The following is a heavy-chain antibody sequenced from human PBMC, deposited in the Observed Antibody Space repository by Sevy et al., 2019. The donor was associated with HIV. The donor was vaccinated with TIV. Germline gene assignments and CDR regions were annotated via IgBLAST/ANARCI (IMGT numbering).Heavy chain of an antibody. CDR2: INTNTGIP. J-gene: IGHJ4*02. Sequence: ASVKVSCKASGYNFRSYNMNWVRQAPGQGLEWMGWINTNTGIPTYVQGFTGRFVFSLDTSVSTAYLEISSLKAEDTAVYYCARELGPFDYWGQGTRVTVSS. CDR3: ARELGPFDY. CDR1: GYNFRSYN. V-gene: IGHV7-4-1*02. D-gene: IGHD3-16*01.